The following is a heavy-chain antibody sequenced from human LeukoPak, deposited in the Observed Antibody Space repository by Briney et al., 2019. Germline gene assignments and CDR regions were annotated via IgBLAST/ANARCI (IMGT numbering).Heavy chain of an antibody. CDR2: ISYDGSNK. J-gene: IGHJ4*02. CDR1: GFIFSSYA. D-gene: IGHD6-19*01. CDR3: ARTKTGYSSGWSGDLDY. V-gene: IGHV3-30*04. Sequence: PGGSLRLSCAASGFIFSSYAMHWVRQAPGKGLEWVSVISYDGSNKYYADSVKGRFTISRDDSKNTLYLQVNSLRAEDTAVYYCARTKTGYSSGWSGDLDYWGQGTLVTVSS.